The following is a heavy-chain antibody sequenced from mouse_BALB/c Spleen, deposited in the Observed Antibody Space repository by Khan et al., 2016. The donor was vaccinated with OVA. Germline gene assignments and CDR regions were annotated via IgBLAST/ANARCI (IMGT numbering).Heavy chain of an antibody. CDR1: GYTFTNYY. J-gene: IGHJ3*01. CDR2: INPSNGGT. D-gene: IGHD2-1*01. V-gene: IGHV1-53*01. Sequence: QIQLVQSGAELVKPGASVRLSCKASGYTFTNYYLYWVKQRPGHGLEWIGYINPSNGGTNFNEKFKNKVTLTVDKSSSTAYMQLSSLTSEDSAVYYCSRSGYGTFAYWGQGTLVTVSA. CDR3: SRSGYGTFAY.